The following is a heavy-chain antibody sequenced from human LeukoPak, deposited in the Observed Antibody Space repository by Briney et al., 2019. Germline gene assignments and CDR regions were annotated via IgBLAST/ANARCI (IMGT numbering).Heavy chain of an antibody. J-gene: IGHJ4*02. D-gene: IGHD1-26*01. CDR3: ARAKSGSYLKFDY. Sequence: GGSLRLSCAASGLTFSSYAMHWVRQAPGKGLEWVAVISYDGSNKYYADSVKGRFTISRDNSKNTLYLQMNSLRAEDTAVYYCARAKSGSYLKFDYWGQGTLVTVSS. CDR2: ISYDGSNK. V-gene: IGHV3-30-3*01. CDR1: GLTFSSYA.